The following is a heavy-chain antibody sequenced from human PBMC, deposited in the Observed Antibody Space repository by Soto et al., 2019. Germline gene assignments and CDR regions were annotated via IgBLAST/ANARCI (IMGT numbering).Heavy chain of an antibody. Sequence: SVKVSCKASGGTFSSYAISWVRQAPGQGLEWMGGIIPIFGTANYAQKFQGRVTITADESTSTAYMELSSLRSEDTAVYYCARASWFGAGLWGYYYGMDVWGQGTTVTVSS. CDR3: ARASWFGAGLWGYYYGMDV. CDR2: IIPIFGTA. V-gene: IGHV1-69*13. CDR1: GGTFSSYA. D-gene: IGHD3-10*01. J-gene: IGHJ6*02.